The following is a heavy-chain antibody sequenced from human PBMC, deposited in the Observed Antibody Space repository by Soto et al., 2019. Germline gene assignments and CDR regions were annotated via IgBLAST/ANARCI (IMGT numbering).Heavy chain of an antibody. Sequence: SETLSLTCTVSGGSISSFYWSWIRQPPGKGLEWIGYIYYSGSTNYNPSLKSRVTISVDTSKNHFSLKLSFVTAADTALYYFARDLGFCSSTSCYPWFDPWGQGTLVTVSS. CDR1: GGSISSFY. CDR2: IYYSGST. CDR3: ARDLGFCSSTSCYPWFDP. V-gene: IGHV4-59*01. D-gene: IGHD2-2*01. J-gene: IGHJ5*02.